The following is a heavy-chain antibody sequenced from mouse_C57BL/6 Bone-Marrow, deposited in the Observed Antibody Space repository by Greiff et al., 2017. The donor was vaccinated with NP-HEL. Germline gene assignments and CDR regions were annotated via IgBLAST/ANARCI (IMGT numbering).Heavy chain of an antibody. CDR1: GYSFTGYY. CDR3: ARKLWFAY. J-gene: IGHJ3*01. Sequence: VQLQQSGPELVKPGASVKISRKASGYSFTGYYMNWVKQSPEKSLEWIGEINPSTGGTTYNQKFKAKATLTVDKSSSTAYMQLKSLTSEDSAVYYCARKLWFAYWGQGTLVTVSA. V-gene: IGHV1-42*01. CDR2: INPSTGGT.